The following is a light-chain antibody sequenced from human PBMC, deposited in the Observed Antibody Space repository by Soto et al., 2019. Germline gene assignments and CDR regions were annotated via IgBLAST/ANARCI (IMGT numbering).Light chain of an antibody. Sequence: EVVLTQSPATLSLSPGDRATLSCRASQSVSNHFAWYQQKSGQAPRLLIYDASKRATGIPARFSGSGSGTDFTLTISSLEPEDFAVYYCQQRSNWPTFGQGTRLEIK. J-gene: IGKJ5*01. CDR1: QSVSNH. CDR3: QQRSNWPT. V-gene: IGKV3-11*01. CDR2: DAS.